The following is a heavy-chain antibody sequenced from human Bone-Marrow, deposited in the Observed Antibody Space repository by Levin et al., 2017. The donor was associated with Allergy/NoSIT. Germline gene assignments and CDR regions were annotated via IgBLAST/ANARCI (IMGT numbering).Heavy chain of an antibody. D-gene: IGHD2-2*02. CDR1: GGSTTSDT. CDR2: LHYSGGI. V-gene: IGHV4-59*01. J-gene: IGHJ6*02. Sequence: SQTLSLTCAVSGGSTTSDTWNWLRQSPGKGLEWIGFLHYSGGINYNPSLESRVTISGDTSPTHFSLKMDFVTGADTAVYYCSRSHAIMTPTHEYFVMDVWGPGTTVTVSS. CDR3: SRSHAIMTPTHEYFVMDV.